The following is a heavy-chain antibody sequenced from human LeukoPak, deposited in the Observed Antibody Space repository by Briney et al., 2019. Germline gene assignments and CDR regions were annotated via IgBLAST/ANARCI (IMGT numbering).Heavy chain of an antibody. CDR1: GGTFSNDA. CDR2: IMPNLGMA. V-gene: IGHV1-69*04. Sequence: SVKVSCKASGGTFSNDAISWVRQAPGQGLEWMGSIMPNLGMALYAQKFKGRVTITADKSPSTAYMELSSLTSEDTAVYFCARDLVCTMNCKDSWGQGTLVTVS. CDR3: ARDLVCTMNCKDS. J-gene: IGHJ4*02. D-gene: IGHD2-2*01.